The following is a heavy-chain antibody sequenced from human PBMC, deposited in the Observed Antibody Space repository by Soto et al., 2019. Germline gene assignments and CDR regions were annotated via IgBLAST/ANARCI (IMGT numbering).Heavy chain of an antibody. CDR1: GFTFSSYS. CDR3: ATGKYYYDSSGYFDY. Sequence: PGGSLRLSCAASGFTFSSYSMNWVRQAPGKGLEWVSYISSSSSTIYYADSVKGRFTISRDNAKNSLYLQMNSLRDEDTAVYYCATGKYYYDSSGYFDYWSQGTLVTVSS. D-gene: IGHD3-22*01. V-gene: IGHV3-48*02. J-gene: IGHJ4*02. CDR2: ISSSSSTI.